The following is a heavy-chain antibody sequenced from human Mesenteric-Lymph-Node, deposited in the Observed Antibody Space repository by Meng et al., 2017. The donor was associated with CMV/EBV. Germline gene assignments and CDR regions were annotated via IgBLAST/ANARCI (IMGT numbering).Heavy chain of an antibody. CDR3: ARVWGSGNYYYGMDV. Sequence: SETLSLTCTVSGGSVSSGSFYWTWIRQPPGKGLEWIGYIYYSGSTNYNPSLKSRVTISVDTSKNQFSLKLSSVTAADTAVYYCARVWGSGNYYYGMDVWGQGTTVTVSS. CDR1: GGSVSSGSFY. J-gene: IGHJ6*02. CDR2: IYYSGST. D-gene: IGHD1-1*01. V-gene: IGHV4-61*01.